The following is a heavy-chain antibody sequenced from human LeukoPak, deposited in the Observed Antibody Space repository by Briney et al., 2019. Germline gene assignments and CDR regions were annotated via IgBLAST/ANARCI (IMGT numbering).Heavy chain of an antibody. Sequence: KPSETLSLTCTVSTYSISSGYYWGWIRQPPGKGLEWIGNIYHNGNTYYNPSLKSRVTISVDTSKKQFSLKLRTATAADTAVYYCARIEAATRGYNHAYYFDYWGQGTLVTVSS. CDR1: TYSISSGYY. CDR2: IYHNGNT. D-gene: IGHD5-18*01. CDR3: ARIEAATRGYNHAYYFDY. V-gene: IGHV4-38-2*02. J-gene: IGHJ4*02.